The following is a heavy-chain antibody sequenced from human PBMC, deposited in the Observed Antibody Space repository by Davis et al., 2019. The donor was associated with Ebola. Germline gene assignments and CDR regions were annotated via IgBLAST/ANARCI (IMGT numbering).Heavy chain of an antibody. CDR2: INHSGST. D-gene: IGHD3/OR15-3a*01. V-gene: IGHV4-34*01. CDR3: ARARPWAGYGMDV. Sequence: MPSETLSLTCTVSGGSISSYYWSWIRQPPGKGLEWIGEINHSGSTNYNPSLKSRVTISVDTSKNQFSLKLSSVTAADTAVYYCARARPWAGYGMDVWGQGTTVTASS. CDR1: GGSISSYY. J-gene: IGHJ6*02.